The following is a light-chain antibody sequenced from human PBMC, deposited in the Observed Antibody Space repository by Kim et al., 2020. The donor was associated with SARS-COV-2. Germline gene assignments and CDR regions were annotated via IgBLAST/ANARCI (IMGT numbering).Light chain of an antibody. J-gene: IGKJ4*01. CDR1: QGIGKS. Sequence: ASVGDSVTITCRASQGIGKSLAWFQQKPGKAPKSLIYDVSNLESGVPSRFSGSGSGTDFTLTISSLQPEDFASYYCQQYKTYPLTFGGGTKVDIK. CDR2: DVS. V-gene: IGKV1-16*01. CDR3: QQYKTYPLT.